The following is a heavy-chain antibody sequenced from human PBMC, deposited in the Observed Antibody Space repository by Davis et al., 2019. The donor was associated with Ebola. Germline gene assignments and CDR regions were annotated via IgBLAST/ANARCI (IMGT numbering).Heavy chain of an antibody. CDR3: ARGYCGGDGSISGWWYFDL. CDR1: GFTFSSYALH. J-gene: IGHJ2*01. Sequence: LRLSCAASGFTFSSYALHWVRQHPGKGLEWIGYIYYSGSTYYNPSLKSRVTISVDTSKNQFSLKLSSVTAADTAVYYCARGYCGGDGSISGWWYFDLWGRGTLVTVSS. D-gene: IGHD2-21*02. V-gene: IGHV4-31*02. CDR2: IYYSGST.